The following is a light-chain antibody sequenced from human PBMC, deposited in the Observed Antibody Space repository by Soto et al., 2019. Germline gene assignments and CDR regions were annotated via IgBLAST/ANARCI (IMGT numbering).Light chain of an antibody. CDR3: SSYTSSSTLA. V-gene: IGLV2-14*01. Sequence: QSALTQPASVSGSPGQSITISCTGTSSDVGGYNYVSWYQQRPGKAPKLMIYEVSNRPSGVSNRFSGSKSGNTASLTISGLQAEDEADYYCSSYTSSSTLAFGTGTKLTVL. CDR1: SSDVGGYNY. J-gene: IGLJ1*01. CDR2: EVS.